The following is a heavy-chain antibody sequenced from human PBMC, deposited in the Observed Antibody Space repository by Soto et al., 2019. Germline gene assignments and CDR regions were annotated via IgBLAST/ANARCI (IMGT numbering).Heavy chain of an antibody. Sequence: PSETLSLTCTVSGGSISSGGYYWSWIRQHPGKGLEWIGYIYYSGSTYYNPSLKSRVTISVDTSKNQFSLKLSSVTAADTAVYYCARDTSLWSLRFDPWGQGTLVTVSS. CDR2: IYYSGST. J-gene: IGHJ5*02. D-gene: IGHD2-2*01. CDR1: GGSISSGGYY. V-gene: IGHV4-31*03. CDR3: ARDTSLWSLRFDP.